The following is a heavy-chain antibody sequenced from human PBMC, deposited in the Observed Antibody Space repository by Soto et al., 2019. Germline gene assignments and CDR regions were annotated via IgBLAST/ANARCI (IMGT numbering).Heavy chain of an antibody. CDR1: GFTFSSYA. J-gene: IGHJ5*02. Sequence: EVQLLESGGGLVQPGGSLRLSCAASGFTFSSYAMSWVRQAPGKGLEWVSAISGSGGSTYNADSVKGRFTISRDISKNTLYLQMNSLRAEDTAVYYCAKSTPYSDFWSGPSGWFDPWGQGTLVTVSS. CDR3: AKSTPYSDFWSGPSGWFDP. V-gene: IGHV3-23*01. CDR2: ISGSGGST. D-gene: IGHD3-3*01.